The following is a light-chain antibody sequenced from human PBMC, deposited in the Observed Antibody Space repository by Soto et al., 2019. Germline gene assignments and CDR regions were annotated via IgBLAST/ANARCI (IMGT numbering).Light chain of an antibody. V-gene: IGLV2-14*01. J-gene: IGLJ1*01. CDR3: SSYTSSSTPYV. CDR1: SSDVGGYNY. Sequence: QSVLTQPASVSGSPGQSITISCTGTSSDVGGYNYVSWYQQHPGKAPKLMIYDVSNRPSGVSNRFSGSKSRNTASLTISGLQAEDEADHYCSSYTSSSTPYVFGTGTKLTVL. CDR2: DVS.